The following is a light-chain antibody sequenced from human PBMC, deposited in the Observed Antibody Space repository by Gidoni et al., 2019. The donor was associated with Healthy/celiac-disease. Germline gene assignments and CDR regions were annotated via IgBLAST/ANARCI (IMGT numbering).Light chain of an antibody. V-gene: IGLV2-14*01. J-gene: IGLJ2*01. CDR3: SSYTSSDVV. Sequence: SALTPPASVSGSPGQSITISCTGTSRDVGGYNYVSWYQQHPGKAPKLMIYDVSNRPSGVSNRFAGSKSGLQAEDEADYYCSSYTSSDVVFGGGTKLTVL. CDR1: SRDVGGYNY. CDR2: DVS.